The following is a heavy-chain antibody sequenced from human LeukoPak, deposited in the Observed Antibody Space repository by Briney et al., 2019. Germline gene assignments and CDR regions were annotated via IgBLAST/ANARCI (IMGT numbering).Heavy chain of an antibody. D-gene: IGHD1-14*01. J-gene: IGHJ3*02. V-gene: IGHV4-30-2*01. CDR1: GGSTSSGGYY. CDR2: IYHSGST. Sequence: SETLSLTCTVSGGSTSSGGYYWSWIRQPPGKGLEWIGYIYHSGSTYYNPSLKSRVTISVDRSKNQFSLKLSSVTAADTAVYYCARVSAGTPAAFDIWGQGTMVTVSS. CDR3: ARVSAGTPAAFDI.